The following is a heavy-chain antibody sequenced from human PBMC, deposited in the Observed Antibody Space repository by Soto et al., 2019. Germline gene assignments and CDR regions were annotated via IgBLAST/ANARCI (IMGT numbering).Heavy chain of an antibody. J-gene: IGHJ6*02. V-gene: IGHV3-15*01. D-gene: IGHD4-17*01. CDR1: GFTFSNSW. CDR3: TVTTFSYYYGMDV. CDR2: IKSKTDGGTT. Sequence: EVQLVESGGGLVKPGGSLRLSCAASGFTFSNSWMSWVRQAPGKGLAWVGRIKSKTDGGTTDYAAPVKGRFTISRDDSKNTLYLQSNSLETEDAAVYYCTVTTFSYYYGMDVWGQGTTVTVSS.